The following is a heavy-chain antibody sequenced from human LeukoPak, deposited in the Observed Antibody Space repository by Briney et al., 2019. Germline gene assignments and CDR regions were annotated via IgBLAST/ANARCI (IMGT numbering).Heavy chain of an antibody. D-gene: IGHD3-3*01. Sequence: PSETLSLTCTVSGGSISISTYYWGWIRQPPGKGLEWIGSIYYSGSTYYNPSLKSRVTISVDTSKNQFSLKLSSVTAADTAVYYCARLTPLMWSGYFAFDIWGQGTMVTVSS. CDR3: ARLTPLMWSGYFAFDI. V-gene: IGHV4-39*01. CDR2: IYYSGST. J-gene: IGHJ3*02. CDR1: GGSISISTYY.